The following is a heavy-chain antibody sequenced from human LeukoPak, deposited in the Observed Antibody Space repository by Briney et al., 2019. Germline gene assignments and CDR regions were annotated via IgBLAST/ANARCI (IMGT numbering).Heavy chain of an antibody. V-gene: IGHV3-33*06. CDR2: IWYDGSNK. D-gene: IGHD5-12*01. J-gene: IGHJ4*02. Sequence: GRSLRLSCAASGFTFSSYGMHWVRQAPGKGLEWVAVIWYDGSNKYYADSVKGRFTISRDNSKNTLYLQMNSLRAEDTAVYYCAKVSSVATLGIDYWGQETLVTVSS. CDR1: GFTFSSYG. CDR3: AKVSSVATLGIDY.